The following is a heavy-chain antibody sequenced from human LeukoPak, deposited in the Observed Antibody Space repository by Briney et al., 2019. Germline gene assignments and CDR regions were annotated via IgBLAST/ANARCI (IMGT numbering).Heavy chain of an antibody. CDR2: IYSGGGA. D-gene: IGHD2-21*02. V-gene: IGHV3-66*02. J-gene: IGHJ3*02. CDR1: GFTVSSNY. Sequence: GGSLRLSCAASGFTVSSNYMSWVRQAPGKGLEWVSVIYSGGGADYADSVKGRFTISRDNSKNTLYLQMNSLRAEDTAVYYCARAVGVTAIHNAFDIWGQGTMVTVSS. CDR3: ARAVGVTAIHNAFDI.